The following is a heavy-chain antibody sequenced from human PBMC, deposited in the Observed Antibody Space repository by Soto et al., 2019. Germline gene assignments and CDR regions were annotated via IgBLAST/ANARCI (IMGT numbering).Heavy chain of an antibody. CDR1: GFSFTSSS. Sequence: GASVKVSCKASGFSFTSSSVQWVRQARGQRLEWIGWIVVGTGHTNNAQKFQGRVTMTRDASTRTAYMELSRLRSDDTAVYYCARGTPTAAGLCIDFWGHGTLVTVSS. CDR3: ARGTPTAAGLCIDF. V-gene: IGHV1-58*01. J-gene: IGHJ4*01. CDR2: IVVGTGHT. D-gene: IGHD6-13*01.